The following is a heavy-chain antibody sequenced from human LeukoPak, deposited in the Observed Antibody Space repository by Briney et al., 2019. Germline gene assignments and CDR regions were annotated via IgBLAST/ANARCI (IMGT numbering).Heavy chain of an antibody. CDR2: ISGSGGST. J-gene: IGHJ4*02. D-gene: IGHD4-23*01. CDR1: GFTFSSYS. CDR3: AKDQYGGNPQYYFDY. V-gene: IGHV3-23*01. Sequence: GGSLRLSCAASGFTFSSYSMSWVRQAPGKGLEWVSAISGSGGSTYYGDSVKGRFTISRDNSKNTLYLQMNSLRAEDTAVYYCAKDQYGGNPQYYFDYWGQGTLVTVSS.